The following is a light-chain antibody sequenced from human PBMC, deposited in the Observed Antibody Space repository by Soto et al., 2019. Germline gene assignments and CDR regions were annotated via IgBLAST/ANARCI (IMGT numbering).Light chain of an antibody. CDR1: QSVTSNF. V-gene: IGKV3-20*01. J-gene: IGKJ3*01. CDR2: GAS. Sequence: EIVLTQSPGTLSLSPGERATLTCRASQSVTSNFLAWYQQKPGQAPRLLMYGASSRATGIPDRFSGSGSGKDFTLTISRLEPEDFALYYCHQYGSSPLTFGPGTKVDIK. CDR3: HQYGSSPLT.